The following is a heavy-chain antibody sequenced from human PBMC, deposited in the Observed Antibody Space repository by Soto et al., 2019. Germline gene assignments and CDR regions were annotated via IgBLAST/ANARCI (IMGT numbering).Heavy chain of an antibody. CDR2: IRSKAYGGTT. D-gene: IGHD6-6*01. J-gene: IGHJ6*02. CDR1: GFTFGDYA. CDR3: TRDRLGYYYYYGMDV. Sequence: LRLSCTASGFTFGDYAMSWFRQAPGKGLEWVGFIRSKAYGGTTEYAASVKGRFTISRDDSKSIAYLQMNSLKTEDTAVYYCTRDRLGYYYYYGMDVWGQGTTVTVSS. V-gene: IGHV3-49*03.